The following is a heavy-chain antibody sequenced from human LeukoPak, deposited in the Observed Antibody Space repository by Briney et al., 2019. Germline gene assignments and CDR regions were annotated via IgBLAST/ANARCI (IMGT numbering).Heavy chain of an antibody. D-gene: IGHD2-15*01. CDR1: GYSISSGYY. V-gene: IGHV4-38-2*02. Sequence: SETLSLTCTVSGYSISSGYYWGWIRQPPGKGLEWIGSIYHSGSTYYNPSLKSRVTISVDTSKNQFSLKLSSVTAADTAVYYCAGLGYCSGGSCSSYYYYYYMDVWGKGTTVTVSS. CDR2: IYHSGST. J-gene: IGHJ6*03. CDR3: AGLGYCSGGSCSSYYYYYYMDV.